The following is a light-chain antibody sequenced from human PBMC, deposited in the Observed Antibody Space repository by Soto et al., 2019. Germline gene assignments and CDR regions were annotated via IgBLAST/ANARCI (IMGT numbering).Light chain of an antibody. CDR2: HNS. CDR3: QSYDSSLSGSRV. Sequence: QSVQTQPPSVSGAPGQRVTISCTGSSSNIGAGYDVHWYQQLPGTAPKLLIYHNSNRPSGVPDRFSGSKSGTSASLAITGLQAEDEADYYCQSYDSSLSGSRVFGTGTKVTVL. V-gene: IGLV1-40*01. J-gene: IGLJ1*01. CDR1: SSNIGAGYD.